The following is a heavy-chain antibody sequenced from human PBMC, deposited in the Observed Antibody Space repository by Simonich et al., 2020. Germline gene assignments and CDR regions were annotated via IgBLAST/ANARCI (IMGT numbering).Heavy chain of an antibody. J-gene: IGHJ3*02. Sequence: QVQLVQSGAEVNKPGASVKVSCKASGYTFTGYFMHWVRQAPGKGLEGMGWITPNSGVTNYAQKFQGRGTMTRDTSISTAYMERSRLRSDDTAVYYCARGPRWTGDDAFDIWGQGTMVTVSS. D-gene: IGHD7-27*01. V-gene: IGHV1-2*02. CDR2: ITPNSGVT. CDR3: ARGPRWTGDDAFDI. CDR1: GYTFTGYF.